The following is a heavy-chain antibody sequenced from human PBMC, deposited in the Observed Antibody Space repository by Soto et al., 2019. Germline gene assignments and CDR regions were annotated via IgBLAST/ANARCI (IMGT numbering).Heavy chain of an antibody. CDR1: GFTFSSYS. Sequence: EVQLVESGGGLVQPGGSLRLSCEASGFTFSSYSMNWVRQAPGKGLEWISYISSVSSTIYYADSVKGRFIVSRDNAKNSLYLQMRSLRDEDTAVYYCVRDLAYYDSSGEWGQGTLVTVSS. CDR2: ISSVSSTI. V-gene: IGHV3-48*02. D-gene: IGHD3-22*01. J-gene: IGHJ4*02. CDR3: VRDLAYYDSSGE.